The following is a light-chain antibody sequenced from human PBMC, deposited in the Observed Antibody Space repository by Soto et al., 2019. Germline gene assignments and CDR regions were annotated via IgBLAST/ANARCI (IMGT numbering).Light chain of an antibody. J-gene: IGLJ3*02. CDR2: DVN. CDR1: TSDIGGYNY. V-gene: IGLV2-14*03. CDR3: ASYTTSGTWV. Sequence: QSALTQPASVSGSPGQSITISCTGSTSDIGGYNYVSWYQQHPGKAPKLIIYDVNNRPSGLSFRFSGSKAVNTASLTISGLQAEDEAEYFCASYTTSGTWVFGGGTQLTVL.